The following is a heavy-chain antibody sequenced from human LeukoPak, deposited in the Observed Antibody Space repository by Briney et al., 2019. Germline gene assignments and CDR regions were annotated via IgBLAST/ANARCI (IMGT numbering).Heavy chain of an antibody. CDR1: GGTFSTYG. CDR2: IIPILAMT. D-gene: IGHD3-22*01. CDR3: ARTNYYDSSGYQGAGTYYYGMDV. V-gene: IGHV1-69*04. J-gene: IGHJ6*02. Sequence: ASVTVSCKASGGTFSTYGVSWVRQAPGQGLEWMGRIIPILAMTSYAQNFQGRVTITADKSTSTAYMELSSLRSEDTAVYYCARTNYYDSSGYQGAGTYYYGMDVWGQGTTVTVSS.